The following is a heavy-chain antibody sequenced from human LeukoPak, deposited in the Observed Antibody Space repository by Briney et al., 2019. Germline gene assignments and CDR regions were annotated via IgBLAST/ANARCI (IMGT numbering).Heavy chain of an antibody. CDR1: GGSISSGDYY. V-gene: IGHV4-30-4*01. CDR2: IYYSGST. D-gene: IGHD1-26*01. J-gene: IGHJ4*02. CDR3: ARDSGSYYTGRFDY. Sequence: PSETLSLTCTVSGGSISSGDYYWSWIRQPPGKGLEWIGYIYYSGSTYYNPSLKSRVTISVDTSKNQFSLKLSSVTAADTAVYYCARDSGSYYTGRFDYWGQGTLVTVSS.